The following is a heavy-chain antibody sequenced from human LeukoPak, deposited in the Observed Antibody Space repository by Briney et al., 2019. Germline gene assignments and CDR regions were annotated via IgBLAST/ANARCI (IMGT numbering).Heavy chain of an antibody. CDR2: IKPKSGGT. J-gene: IGHJ3*02. Sequence: ASVKVSCKASGYTFTGYYIHWVRQAPGQGLEWMGWIKPKSGGTKYGQKFQGRVTMTRDTSISTAYMELSNLRSDDTAVYYCARDVAGYYYAFDIWGQGTMVTVSS. V-gene: IGHV1-2*02. CDR1: GYTFTGYY. CDR3: ARDVAGYYYAFDI. D-gene: IGHD3-22*01.